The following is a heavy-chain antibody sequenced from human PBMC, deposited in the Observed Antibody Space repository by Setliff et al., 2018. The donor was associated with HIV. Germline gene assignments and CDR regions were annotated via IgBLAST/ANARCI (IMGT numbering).Heavy chain of an antibody. CDR3: ARPAAPVTGHSYHYGMDV. J-gene: IGHJ6*02. D-gene: IGHD6-19*01. CDR1: GYTFTSYA. V-gene: IGHV1-3*01. Sequence: ASVKVSCKASGYTFTSYAMHWVRQAPGQRLEWMGWINAGSGNTKYSQKFQGRVTITADESTSTGYMELSSLRSEDTAVYYCARPAAPVTGHSYHYGMDVWGQGTTVTVSS. CDR2: INAGSGNT.